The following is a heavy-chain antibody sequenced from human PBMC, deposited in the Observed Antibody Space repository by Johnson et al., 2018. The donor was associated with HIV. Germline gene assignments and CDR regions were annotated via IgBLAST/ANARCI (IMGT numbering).Heavy chain of an antibody. V-gene: IGHV3-7*04. J-gene: IGHJ3*02. CDR3: ARVAVSTAAGGVPLDI. D-gene: IGHD2-2*01. CDR1: GFTFSSYW. Sequence: VQLVESGGGLVQPGGSLRLSCAASGFTFSSYWMSWVRQAPGKGLEWVANIKQDGSEKYYVDSVRGRFIISRDNSKNTLYLQMHSLRAEDTALYFCARVAVSTAAGGVPLDIWGPGTMVTVSA. CDR2: IKQDGSEK.